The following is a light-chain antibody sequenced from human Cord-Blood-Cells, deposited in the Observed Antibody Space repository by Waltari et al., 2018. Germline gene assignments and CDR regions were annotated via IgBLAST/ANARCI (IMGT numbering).Light chain of an antibody. CDR1: QDISNY. Sequence: DIQMTQSPSSLSASVGDRVTITCQASQDISNYLNLYQQKPGKAPKLLIYDASNLETGVPSRFSGSGSGTDFTFTISSLQPEDIATYYCQQYDNLVTFGGGTKVEIK. J-gene: IGKJ4*01. CDR2: DAS. CDR3: QQYDNLVT. V-gene: IGKV1-33*01.